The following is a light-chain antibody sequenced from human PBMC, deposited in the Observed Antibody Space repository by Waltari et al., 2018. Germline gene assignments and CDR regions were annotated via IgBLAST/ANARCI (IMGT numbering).Light chain of an antibody. CDR3: QHYNDWPPWA. CDR1: ESISDF. V-gene: IGKV1-39*01. Sequence: DIQMTQSPSSLSASAGARVTISCRTSESISDFLNWYQHRPGEVPRLLIFAASGLQSGVPSRFSGSGSGTDFTLTISSLQPEDFAIYFCQHYNDWPPWAFGQGTKVEVK. CDR2: AAS. J-gene: IGKJ1*01.